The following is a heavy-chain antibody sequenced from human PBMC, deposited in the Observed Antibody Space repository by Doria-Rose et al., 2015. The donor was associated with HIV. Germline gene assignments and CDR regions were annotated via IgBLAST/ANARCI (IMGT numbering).Heavy chain of an antibody. J-gene: IGHJ4*02. CDR2: IFSDDER. D-gene: IGHD6-13*01. CDR3: ARIKSSRWYHKYYFDF. CDR1: GVSLSSPGMG. V-gene: IGHV2-26*01. Sequence: TLKESGPVLVKPTETLTLTCTVSGVSLSSPGMGVSWIRQPPGKALEWLANIFSDDERSYKPSLKSRLTISRVTSKSQVVLTMTDMDPVDTATYYCARIKSSRWYHKYYFDFWGKGTLVIVSA.